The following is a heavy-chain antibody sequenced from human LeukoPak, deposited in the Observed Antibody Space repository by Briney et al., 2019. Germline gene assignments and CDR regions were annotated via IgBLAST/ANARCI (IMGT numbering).Heavy chain of an antibody. CDR3: ARGPNSNWSGLDF. J-gene: IGHJ4*02. D-gene: IGHD6-6*01. CDR1: GFSFSGHW. Sequence: GGSLRLSCTASGFSFSGHWMHWARQLPGKGLVWVSRISPTGSTTSYADSVKGRFTVSRDNAKNTLYLQMNNLRAEDTAVYYCARGPNSNWSGLDFWGQGTLLTVSS. V-gene: IGHV3-74*01. CDR2: ISPTGSTT.